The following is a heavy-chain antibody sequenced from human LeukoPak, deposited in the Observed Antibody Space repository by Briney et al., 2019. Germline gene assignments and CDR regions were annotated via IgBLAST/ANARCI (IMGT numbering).Heavy chain of an antibody. CDR3: AKDLGWMQFGY. Sequence: PGGSLRLSCAASGFIFRNYGMNWVRQPPGKGLEWVSGVSPNGETAYYADSVKGRFTISRDNSKNTVYLQVRSLRAEDTAVYYCAKDLGWMQFGYWGQGALVTVSS. CDR2: VSPNGETA. D-gene: IGHD5-12*01. J-gene: IGHJ4*02. V-gene: IGHV3-23*01. CDR1: GFIFRNYG.